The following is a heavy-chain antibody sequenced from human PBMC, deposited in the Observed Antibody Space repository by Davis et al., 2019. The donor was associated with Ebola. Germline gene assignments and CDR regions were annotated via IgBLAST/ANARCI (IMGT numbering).Heavy chain of an antibody. CDR2: IKTNADGGTV. J-gene: IGHJ6*02. D-gene: IGHD6-13*01. CDR1: GFTFSNAW. CDR3: TRDDKAAGTGHYYYYGMDV. V-gene: IGHV3-15*01. Sequence: GGSLRLSCVASGFTFSNAWMAWVRQAPGKGLEWVGRIKTNADGGTVAYAAPVKGRFTISRDDAEQTLYLEMNSLKTEDTAVYYCTRDDKAAGTGHYYYYGMDVWGQGTTVTVSS.